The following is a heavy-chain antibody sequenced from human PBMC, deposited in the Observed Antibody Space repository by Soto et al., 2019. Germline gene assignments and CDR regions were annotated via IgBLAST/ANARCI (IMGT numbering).Heavy chain of an antibody. CDR1: GGSISSSSYY. J-gene: IGHJ6*02. CDR2: IYYSGST. CDR3: ARGTPTPYDSSGGGNYYYYYGMDV. Sequence: QLQLQESGPGLVKPSETLSLTCTVSGGSISSSSYYWGWIRQPPGKGLEWIGSIYYSGSTYYNPSLKSRVTRSVDTSKNQFSLKLSSVTAADTAVYYCARGTPTPYDSSGGGNYYYYYGMDVWGQGTTVTVSS. D-gene: IGHD6-25*01. V-gene: IGHV4-39*01.